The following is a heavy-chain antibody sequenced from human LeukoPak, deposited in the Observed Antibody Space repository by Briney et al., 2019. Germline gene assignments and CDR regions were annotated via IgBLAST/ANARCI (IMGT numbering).Heavy chain of an antibody. CDR1: GFTFSNYA. V-gene: IGHV3-23*01. J-gene: IGHJ4*02. CDR2: ISGGGVTT. D-gene: IGHD6-19*01. Sequence: GGSLRLSCVASGFTFSNYAMSWVRQAPGKGLEWVSTISGGGVTTYYGDSAKGRFANSGDNSKNTLYLQMNSLTADDTAVYYCPRQSYASGWNPFDYWGQGILVTVSS. CDR3: PRQSYASGWNPFDY.